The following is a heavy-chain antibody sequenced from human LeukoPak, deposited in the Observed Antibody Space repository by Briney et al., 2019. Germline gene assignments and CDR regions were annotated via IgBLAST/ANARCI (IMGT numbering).Heavy chain of an antibody. J-gene: IGHJ4*02. CDR3: ARAYGGNHPFDH. CDR2: INPSGGST. V-gene: IGHV1-46*01. CDR1: GYTFTGYY. D-gene: IGHD4-23*01. Sequence: ASVKVSCKASGYTFTGYYMHWVRQAPGQGLEWMGIINPSGGSTSYAQKFQGRVTMTRDMSTSTVYMELSSLRSEDTAVYYCARAYGGNHPFDHWGQGTLVTVSS.